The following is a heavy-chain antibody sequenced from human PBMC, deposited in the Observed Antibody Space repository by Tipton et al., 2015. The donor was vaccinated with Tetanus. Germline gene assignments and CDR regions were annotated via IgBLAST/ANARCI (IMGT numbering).Heavy chain of an antibody. J-gene: IGHJ5*02. Sequence: TLSLTCTVSGGSLSSNYWTWIRQPAGKGLEWIGRIDARGSTDYNPSLKSRVTMSVDTSENQFSLKLSSVIAADTAIYYCARVRSAAYTTNWYSGDNWFDPWGQGTLVTVSS. CDR3: ARVRSAAYTTNWYSGDNWFDP. CDR2: IDARGST. V-gene: IGHV4-4*07. D-gene: IGHD6-13*01. CDR1: GGSLSSNY.